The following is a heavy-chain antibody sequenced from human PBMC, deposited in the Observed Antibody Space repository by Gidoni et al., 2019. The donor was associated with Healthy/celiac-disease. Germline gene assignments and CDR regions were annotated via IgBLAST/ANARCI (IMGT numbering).Heavy chain of an antibody. CDR3: ARDSTLGYSSSTSCRRFYYYYYMDV. CDR1: GFTFSSYS. Sequence: VQLVESGGGLVKPGGSLRLSCAASGFTFSSYSMNWVRQAPGKGLAWVSSISSSSSYIYYADSVKGRFTISRDNAKNSLYLQMNSLRAEDTAVYYCARDSTLGYSSSTSCRRFYYYYYMDVWGKGTTVTVSS. CDR2: ISSSSSYI. D-gene: IGHD2-2*01. J-gene: IGHJ6*03. V-gene: IGHV3-21*01.